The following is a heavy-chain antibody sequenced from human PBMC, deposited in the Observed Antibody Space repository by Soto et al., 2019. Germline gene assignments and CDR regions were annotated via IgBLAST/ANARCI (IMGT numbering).Heavy chain of an antibody. CDR1: GYTFTGYY. Sequence: GASVKVSCKASGYTFTGYYMHWVRQAPGQGLEWMGWINPNSGGTNYAQKFQGRVTMTTDTSTSTAYMELRSLRSDDTAVYYCARDPALLLIAAAGALDSWGQGTLVTVSS. V-gene: IGHV1-2*02. CDR2: INPNSGGT. CDR3: ARDPALLLIAAAGALDS. D-gene: IGHD6-13*01. J-gene: IGHJ4*02.